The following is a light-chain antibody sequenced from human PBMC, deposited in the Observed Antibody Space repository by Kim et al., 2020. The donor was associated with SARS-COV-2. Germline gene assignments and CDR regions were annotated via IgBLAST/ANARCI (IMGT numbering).Light chain of an antibody. CDR2: QDN. J-gene: IGLJ3*02. CDR1: RLGEKY. Sequence: SYELTQPPSVSVSPGQTDSITCSGDRLGEKYSSWYQHKPGQSPVLVIYQDNKRPSGIPERFSGSNYGNTATLTISGTQALDEADYYCQAWDSTVVFGGGTQLTVL. V-gene: IGLV3-1*01. CDR3: QAWDSTVV.